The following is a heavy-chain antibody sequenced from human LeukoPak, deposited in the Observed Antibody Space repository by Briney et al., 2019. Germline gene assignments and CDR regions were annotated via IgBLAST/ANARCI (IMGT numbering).Heavy chain of an antibody. D-gene: IGHD2-21*01. CDR1: GFTVSSNY. CDR2: ISGSGGST. V-gene: IGHV3-23*01. Sequence: PGGSLRLSCAASGFTVSSNYMSWVRQAPGKGLEWVSAISGSGGSTYYADSVKGRFTISRDNSKNTLYLQMNSLRAEDTAVYYCAKFAYFGGSYFDYWGQGTLVTVSS. CDR3: AKFAYFGGSYFDY. J-gene: IGHJ4*02.